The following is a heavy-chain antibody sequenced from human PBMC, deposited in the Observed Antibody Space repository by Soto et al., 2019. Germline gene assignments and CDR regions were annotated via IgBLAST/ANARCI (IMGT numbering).Heavy chain of an antibody. V-gene: IGHV4-39*01. J-gene: IGHJ4*02. CDR3: ARNASGWYEEGYFDH. CDR2: IYYSGST. CDR1: GGSISSSSYY. Sequence: TLSLTCTVSGGSISSSSYYWGWIRQPPGKGLEWIGSIYYSGSTYYNPSLKSRVTISVDTSKNQFSLKLSSVTAADTAVYYCARNASGWYEEGYFDHWGQGTLVTVS. D-gene: IGHD6-19*01.